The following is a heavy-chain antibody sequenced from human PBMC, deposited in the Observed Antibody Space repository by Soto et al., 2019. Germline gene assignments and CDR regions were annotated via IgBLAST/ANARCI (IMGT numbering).Heavy chain of an antibody. D-gene: IGHD3-10*01. CDR3: ARGYGSESFYKFHY. Sequence: QVLLVESGGGVVQPGRSLRLSCAASGITLSSYAMHWVRQAPGKGLEWVAVLSYDGSNKYYADSVKGRFTISRDNSKNTLCLKMDSLRAEDTAVYYCARGYGSESFYKFHYWGQGTLVTVSS. CDR2: LSYDGSNK. J-gene: IGHJ4*02. V-gene: IGHV3-30-3*01. CDR1: GITLSSYA.